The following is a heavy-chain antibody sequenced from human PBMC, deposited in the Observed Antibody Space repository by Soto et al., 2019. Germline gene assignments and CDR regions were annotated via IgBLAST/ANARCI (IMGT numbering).Heavy chain of an antibody. J-gene: IGHJ4*02. CDR3: ARDLVGATF. CDR2: ISSSSNYI. V-gene: IGHV3-21*01. D-gene: IGHD1-26*01. Sequence: EVQLVESGGGLVKPGGSLRLSCAASGFTFSSYSMNWVRQAPGKGLEWVSSISSSSNYIYYADSMKGRFTISRDNAKNSLYLQMNSLRAEDTAVYYCARDLVGATFWGQGTLVTVSS. CDR1: GFTFSSYS.